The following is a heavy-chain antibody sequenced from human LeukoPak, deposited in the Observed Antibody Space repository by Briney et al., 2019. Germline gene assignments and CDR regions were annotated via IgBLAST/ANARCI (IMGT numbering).Heavy chain of an antibody. CDR2: INTNTGNP. V-gene: IGHV7-4-1*02. D-gene: IGHD6-19*01. CDR1: GYTFTSYA. CDR3: ARAGQWPPYYMDV. J-gene: IGHJ6*03. Sequence: ASVKVSCKASGYTFTSYAMNWVRQAPGQGLEWMGWINTNTGNPTYAQGFTGRVVFSLDTSISTAYLQISSLKAEDTAVYYCARAGQWPPYYMDVWGKGTTVTVSS.